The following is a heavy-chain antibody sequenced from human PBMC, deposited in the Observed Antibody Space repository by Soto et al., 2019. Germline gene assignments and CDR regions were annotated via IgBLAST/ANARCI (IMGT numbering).Heavy chain of an antibody. CDR3: AKDRGVRYSSSWYYGMDV. CDR1: GITFSNYG. V-gene: IGHV3-30*18. J-gene: IGHJ6*02. D-gene: IGHD6-13*01. CDR2: VSYGGSDK. Sequence: QVQLVESGGGVVQPGRSLRLSCAASGITFSNYGMHWVRQAPGKGLEWVAVVSYGGSDKNYADSVKGRFTISRDNSKNTLYLQMNSLRAEDTAVYYCAKDRGVRYSSSWYYGMDVWGQGTTVTVSS.